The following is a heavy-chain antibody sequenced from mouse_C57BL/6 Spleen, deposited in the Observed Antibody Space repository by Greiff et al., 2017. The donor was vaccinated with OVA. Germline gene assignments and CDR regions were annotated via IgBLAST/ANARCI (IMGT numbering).Heavy chain of an antibody. D-gene: IGHD2-1*01. V-gene: IGHV1-15*01. CDR2: IDPETGGT. Sequence: VQLHQSGAELVRPGASVTLSCKASGYTFTDYEMHWVKQTPVHGLEWIGAIDPETGGTAYNQKFKGKAILTADKSSSTAYMELRSLTSEDSAVYYCTRDGNYGDAMDYWGQGTSVTVSS. CDR1: GYTFTDYE. J-gene: IGHJ4*01. CDR3: TRDGNYGDAMDY.